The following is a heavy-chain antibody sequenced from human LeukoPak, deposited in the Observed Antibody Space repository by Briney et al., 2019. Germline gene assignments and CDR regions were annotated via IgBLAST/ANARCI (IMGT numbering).Heavy chain of an antibody. D-gene: IGHD3-22*01. V-gene: IGHV3-23*01. Sequence: GGSLRLACAASGFTFSSYAMSWVRQAPGKGLEWVSAISGSGGSTYYADSVKGRFTISRDNSKNTLYLQMNSLRAEDTAVYYCAKPYYYDSSAYEHDAFDIWGQGTMVTVSS. J-gene: IGHJ3*02. CDR2: ISGSGGST. CDR3: AKPYYYDSSAYEHDAFDI. CDR1: GFTFSSYA.